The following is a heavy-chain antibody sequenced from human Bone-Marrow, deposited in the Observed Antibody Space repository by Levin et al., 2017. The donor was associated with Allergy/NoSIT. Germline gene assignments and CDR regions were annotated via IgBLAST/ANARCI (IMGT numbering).Heavy chain of an antibody. CDR1: GGSVSSGSYY. CDR2: IYYSGST. V-gene: IGHV4-61*01. Sequence: SETLSLTCTVSGGSVSSGSYYWSWIRQPTGKGLEWIGYIYYSGSTNYNPSLKSRVTISVDTSKNQFSLKLSSVTAADTAVYYCARIVPAANWFDPWGQGTLVTVSS. J-gene: IGHJ5*02. CDR3: ARIVPAANWFDP. D-gene: IGHD2-2*01.